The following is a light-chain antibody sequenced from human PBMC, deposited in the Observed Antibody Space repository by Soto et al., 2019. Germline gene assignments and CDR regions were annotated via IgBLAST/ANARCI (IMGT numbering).Light chain of an antibody. CDR3: QRFNSAPKT. CDR1: HDINNH. V-gene: IGKV1-27*01. J-gene: IGKJ1*01. Sequence: DFQMTHSPSFLSASVGDRVTITCRASHDINNHVAWYQQKPGKVPELLIYDASTLQSGVPSRFSGSGSGTDFTLTISSLQPDDVATFYCQRFNSAPKTFGQGTKVEIK. CDR2: DAS.